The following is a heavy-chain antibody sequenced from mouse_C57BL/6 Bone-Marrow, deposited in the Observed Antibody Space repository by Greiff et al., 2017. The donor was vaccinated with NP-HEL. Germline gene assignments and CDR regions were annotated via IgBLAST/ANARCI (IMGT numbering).Heavy chain of an antibody. CDR3: AKFNDGYLDD. D-gene: IGHD2-3*01. V-gene: IGHV1-64*01. J-gene: IGHJ2*01. CDR2: IHPNSGST. CDR1: GYTFTSYW. Sequence: VQLQQPGAELVKPGASVKLSCKASGYTFTSYWMHWVKQRPGQGLEWIGMIHPNSGSTNYNEKFKSKATLTVDKSSSTAYMQLSSLTSEDSAVYYCAKFNDGYLDDWGQGTTLTVSS.